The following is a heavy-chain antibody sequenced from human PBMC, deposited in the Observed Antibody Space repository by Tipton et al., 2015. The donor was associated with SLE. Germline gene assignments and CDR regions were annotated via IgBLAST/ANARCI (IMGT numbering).Heavy chain of an antibody. J-gene: IGHJ2*01. D-gene: IGHD2-15*01. Sequence: SLRLSCAASGFTFSSFSLNWVRQAPGKGLEWVSSISSGSDYIYYADSVKGRFTISRDNAKNSLYLQMNSLRVEDTAVYYCAKDTCISGRCYSPWYFDVWGRGTLVTVSS. CDR2: ISSGSDYI. CDR1: GFTFSSFS. CDR3: AKDTCISGRCYSPWYFDV. V-gene: IGHV3-21*03.